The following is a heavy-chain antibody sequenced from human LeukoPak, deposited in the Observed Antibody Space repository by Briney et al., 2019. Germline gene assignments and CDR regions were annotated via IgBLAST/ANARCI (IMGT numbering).Heavy chain of an antibody. CDR1: GGSISSYY. V-gene: IGHV4-59*08. CDR3: ARIFGSSWSYWFDP. J-gene: IGHJ5*02. D-gene: IGHD6-13*01. Sequence: SETLSLTCSVSGGSISSYYWSWIRQPPGKGLEWLGYIYYSGSTNYNPSLKSRVTISVDTSKNQFSLKLSSVTAADTAVYYCARIFGSSWSYWFDPWGQGTLVTVSS. CDR2: IYYSGST.